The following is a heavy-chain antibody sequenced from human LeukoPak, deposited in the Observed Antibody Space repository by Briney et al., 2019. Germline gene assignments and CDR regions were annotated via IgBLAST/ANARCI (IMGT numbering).Heavy chain of an antibody. V-gene: IGHV1-2*02. CDR1: GYTFTDYY. J-gene: IGHJ4*02. CDR3: ARDRIAVAGPDY. Sequence: ASVKVSCKASGYTFTDYYMHWVRQAPGQGLEWMGWINPNSGGTNYAQKFQGRVTMTRDTSITTAYMDLNRLRSDDTAVYYCARDRIAVAGPDYWGQGTLVTVSS. D-gene: IGHD6-19*01. CDR2: INPNSGGT.